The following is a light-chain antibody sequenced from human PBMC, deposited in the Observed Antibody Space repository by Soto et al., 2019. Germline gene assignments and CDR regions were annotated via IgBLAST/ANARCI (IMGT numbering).Light chain of an antibody. Sequence: TQYKTTMSLSPGERANLSCRASQSFSIYLAWYQQKPGQAPGLLIYGASSRATGIPDRFSGSGSGTDFTLTISPLDTEGFPAYYCLEYGSAPPQTVGQGTKVDIK. CDR2: GAS. V-gene: IGKV3-20*01. CDR3: LEYGSAPPQT. J-gene: IGKJ1*01. CDR1: QSFSIY.